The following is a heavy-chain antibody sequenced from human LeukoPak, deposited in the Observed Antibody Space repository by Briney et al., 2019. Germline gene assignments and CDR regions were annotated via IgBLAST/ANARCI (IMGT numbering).Heavy chain of an antibody. J-gene: IGHJ4*02. D-gene: IGHD6-19*01. CDR1: GFIFNDYY. V-gene: IGHV3-11*03. CDR2: FSRSGTTTYT. Sequence: PGGSLRLSCEASGFIFNDYYMSWIRQAPGKGLEWVSYFSRSGTTTYTNYADSVKGRSTISRDNAKNSLSLQMNSLRAEDTAIYYCARQGLGQFYLDYWGQGTLVTVSS. CDR3: ARQGLGQFYLDY.